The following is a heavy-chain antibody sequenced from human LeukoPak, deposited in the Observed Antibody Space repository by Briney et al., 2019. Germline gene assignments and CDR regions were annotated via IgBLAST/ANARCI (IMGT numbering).Heavy chain of an antibody. CDR2: IYTSGST. CDR3: ARVISVSGYYYLDY. J-gene: IGHJ4*02. Sequence: TSETLSLTCTVSGGSISSYYWSWIRQPAGKGLEWIGRIYTSGSTNYNPPLKSRVTMSVDTSKNQFSLKLSSVTAADTAVYYCARVISVSGYYYLDYWGQGTLVTVSS. D-gene: IGHD3-22*01. V-gene: IGHV4-4*07. CDR1: GGSISSYY.